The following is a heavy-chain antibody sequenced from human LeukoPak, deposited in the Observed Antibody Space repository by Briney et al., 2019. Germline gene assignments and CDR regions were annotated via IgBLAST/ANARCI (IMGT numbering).Heavy chain of an antibody. CDR3: AKDRGSGWSPFDY. CDR2: ISGSGGST. V-gene: IGHV3-23*01. CDR1: GFTFSSYT. D-gene: IGHD6-19*01. Sequence: HPGGSLRLSCAASGFTFSSYTMSWVRQAPGKGLEWVSAISGSGGSTYYADSVKGRFTISRDNSKNTLYLQMNSLRAEDTAVYYCAKDRGSGWSPFDYWGQGTLVTVSS. J-gene: IGHJ4*02.